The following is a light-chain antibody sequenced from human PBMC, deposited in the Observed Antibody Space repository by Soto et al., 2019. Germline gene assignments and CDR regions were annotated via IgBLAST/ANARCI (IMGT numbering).Light chain of an antibody. CDR2: TTS. Sequence: IQLTQSPSSLAASVGDRVTITCRASQGISRAFSWYQQKPGSAPKLLLYTTSNLRGGVPSRFSASGSDTEFTLTVSSLQPEDFATYYCQQHYNYPLTFGGGTKVDIK. J-gene: IGKJ4*01. CDR1: QGISRA. CDR3: QQHYNYPLT. V-gene: IGKV1-9*01.